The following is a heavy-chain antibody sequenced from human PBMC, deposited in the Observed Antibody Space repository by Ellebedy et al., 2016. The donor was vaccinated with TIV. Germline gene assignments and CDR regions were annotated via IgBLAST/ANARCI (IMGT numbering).Heavy chain of an antibody. V-gene: IGHV1-2*02. CDR3: AREMLGDNKSFDS. Sequence: ASVKVSXXASGYTFTGHYMHWVRQAPGQGPEWVGCINPNSGVTAYPPKFQGRVTVTRDTSVSIVSMDLSSLRSNDTALYYCAREMLGDNKSFDSWGQGTLVTVSS. CDR1: GYTFTGHY. J-gene: IGHJ4*02. CDR2: INPNSGVT. D-gene: IGHD1-26*01.